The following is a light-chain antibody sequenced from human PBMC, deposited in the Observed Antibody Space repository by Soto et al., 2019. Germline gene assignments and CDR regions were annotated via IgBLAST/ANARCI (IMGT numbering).Light chain of an antibody. CDR2: DAS. Sequence: DIPMTQSPSTLSASVGDRVTITCRASQSISSWLAWYQQKPGKAPKLLIYDASSLESGVPSRFSGSGSGTEFTLTISSLQHDDFATYYCQQYNSYSPYTFGQGTKLEIK. CDR3: QQYNSYSPYT. J-gene: IGKJ2*01. V-gene: IGKV1-5*01. CDR1: QSISSW.